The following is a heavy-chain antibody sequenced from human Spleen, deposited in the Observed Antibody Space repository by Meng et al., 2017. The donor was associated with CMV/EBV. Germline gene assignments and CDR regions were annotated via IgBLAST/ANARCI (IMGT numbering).Heavy chain of an antibody. CDR3: AREGYCSSSSCYGVSSGYYYAMDV. CDR2: ITSRSGYI. D-gene: IGHD2-2*01. V-gene: IGHV3-21*01. Sequence: GGSLRLSCAASGFAFRDYPVGWVRQTPGKGLEWVSSITSRSGYIYYADSVKGRFTISRDNAKNSLDLQMNSLRVEDTAVYYCAREGYCSSSSCYGVSSGYYYAMDVWGQGTTVTVSS. J-gene: IGHJ6*02. CDR1: GFAFRDYP.